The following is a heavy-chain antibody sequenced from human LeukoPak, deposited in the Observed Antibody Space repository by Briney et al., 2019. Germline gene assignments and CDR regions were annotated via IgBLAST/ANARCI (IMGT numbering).Heavy chain of an antibody. D-gene: IGHD3-10*01. Sequence: SETLSLTCAVYGGSFSGYYWSWIRQPPGKGLEWIGEINHSGSTNYNPSLKSRVTISVDTSKNQFSLKLSSVTAADTAVYYCARRFLWFGTYYYYYMDVWGKGTTVTVSS. CDR1: GGSFSGYY. CDR3: ARRFLWFGTYYYYYMDV. CDR2: INHSGST. V-gene: IGHV4-34*01. J-gene: IGHJ6*03.